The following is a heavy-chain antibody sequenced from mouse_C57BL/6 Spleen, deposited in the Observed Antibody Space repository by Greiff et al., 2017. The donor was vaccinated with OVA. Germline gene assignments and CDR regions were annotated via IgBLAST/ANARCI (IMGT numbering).Heavy chain of an antibody. CDR1: GYTFTSYW. V-gene: IGHV1-59*01. CDR2: IDPSDSYT. CDR3: APVYYGSSEGFDY. D-gene: IGHD1-1*01. Sequence: VQLQQPGAELVRPGTSVKLSCKASGYTFTSYWMHWVKQRPGQGLEWIGVIDPSDSYTNYNQKFKGKATLTVDTSSSTAYMQLSSLTSEDSAVYYCAPVYYGSSEGFDYWGQGTTLTVSS. J-gene: IGHJ2*01.